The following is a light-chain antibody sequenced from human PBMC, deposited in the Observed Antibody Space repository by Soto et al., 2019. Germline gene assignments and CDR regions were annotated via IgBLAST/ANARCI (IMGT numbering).Light chain of an antibody. V-gene: IGLV2-8*01. CDR1: SSDVGGYNY. CDR2: EVT. Sequence: QSALTQPPSASGSPGQSLTISCTGTSSDVGGYNYVSWYQQHPGKAPKLMIYEVTKRPSGVPDRFSGSKSGNTASLTVSGLLAEDEADYYRASYAGSNKVFGTGTKVTVL. J-gene: IGLJ1*01. CDR3: ASYAGSNKV.